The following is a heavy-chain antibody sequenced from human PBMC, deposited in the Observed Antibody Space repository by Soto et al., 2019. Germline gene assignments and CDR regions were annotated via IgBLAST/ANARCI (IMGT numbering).Heavy chain of an antibody. D-gene: IGHD6-13*01. V-gene: IGHV6-1*01. CDR2: TYYRSKWYN. CDR3: ARDSPAAGGIVRFYYGMDV. CDR1: GDSVSSNNAE. Sequence: SQTLSLTCVISGDSVSSNNAEWSWIRQSPSRGLEWLGRTYYRSKWYNDYAVSVKSRISINPDTSKNQFSLQLNSVTPEDTAVYYCARDSPAAGGIVRFYYGMDVWGQGTTVTVSS. J-gene: IGHJ6*02.